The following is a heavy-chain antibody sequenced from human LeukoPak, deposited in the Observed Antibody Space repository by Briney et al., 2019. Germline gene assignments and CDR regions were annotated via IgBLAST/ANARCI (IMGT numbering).Heavy chain of an antibody. CDR3: ATTFRATNDDYYGMDV. CDR1: GDSATQLS. D-gene: IGHD5-12*01. Sequence: ASVKVSCKVSGDSATQLSMHWVRQIPGKGLEWMGGFDPEDGQKIYAQKFQGRVTMTDYTSTDTAYIEVSGLRSDDTAVYFCATTFRATNDDYYGMDVWGQGTTVTVSS. CDR2: FDPEDGQK. J-gene: IGHJ6*01. V-gene: IGHV1-24*01.